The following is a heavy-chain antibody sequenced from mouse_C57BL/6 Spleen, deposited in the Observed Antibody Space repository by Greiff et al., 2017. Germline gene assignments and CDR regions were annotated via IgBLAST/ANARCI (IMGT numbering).Heavy chain of an antibody. D-gene: IGHD2-4*01. CDR1: GFTFSDYY. Sequence: EVMLVESEGGLVQPGSSMKLSCTASGFTFSDYYMAWVRQVPEKGLEWVANINYDGSSTYYLDSLKSRFIISRDNAKNILYLQMSSLKSEDTATYYCAREGYYDYDGGYYFDYWGQGTTLTVSS. V-gene: IGHV5-16*01. CDR3: AREGYYDYDGGYYFDY. CDR2: INYDGSST. J-gene: IGHJ2*01.